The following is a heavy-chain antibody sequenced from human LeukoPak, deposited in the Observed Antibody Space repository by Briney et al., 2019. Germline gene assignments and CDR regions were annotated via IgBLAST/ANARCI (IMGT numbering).Heavy chain of an antibody. J-gene: IGHJ4*02. D-gene: IGHD6-19*01. CDR3: ARGASGWYRVQGGGYFDY. Sequence: RSGGSLRLSCAASGFTFDDYGMSWVRQAPGKGLEWVSGINWNGGSTGYADSVKGRFTISRDSAKNSLYLQMNSLRAEDTALYHCARGASGWYRVQGGGYFDYWGQGTLVPVSS. CDR1: GFTFDDYG. V-gene: IGHV3-20*01. CDR2: INWNGGST.